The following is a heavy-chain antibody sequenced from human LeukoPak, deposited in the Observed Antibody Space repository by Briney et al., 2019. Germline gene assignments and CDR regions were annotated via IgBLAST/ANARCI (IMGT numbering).Heavy chain of an antibody. CDR3: ARDRGSYYYYYYMDV. J-gene: IGHJ6*03. D-gene: IGHD6-13*01. CDR1: GYTSTSYG. Sequence: GASVKVSCKASGYTSTSYGISWVRQAPGQGLEWMGWISAYNGNTNYAQKLQGRVTMTTDTSTSTAYMELRSLRSDDTAVYYCARDRGSYYYYYYMDVWGKGTTVTVSS. CDR2: ISAYNGNT. V-gene: IGHV1-18*01.